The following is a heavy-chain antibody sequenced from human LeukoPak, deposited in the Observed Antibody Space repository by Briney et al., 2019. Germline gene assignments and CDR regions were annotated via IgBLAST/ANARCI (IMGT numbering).Heavy chain of an antibody. V-gene: IGHV4-38-2*01. J-gene: IGHJ4*02. CDR3: ARRPLHLEELSSYYFDY. D-gene: IGHD3-16*02. CDR1: GYSISSGHY. Sequence: PSETLSLTCAVSGYSISSGHYWGWIRQPPGKGLEWIGTIYYSGSTYYNPSLKSRVTISVYTSKNQFSLKLSSVTAADTAVYYCARRPLHLEELSSYYFDYWGQGTLVTVSS. CDR2: IYYSGST.